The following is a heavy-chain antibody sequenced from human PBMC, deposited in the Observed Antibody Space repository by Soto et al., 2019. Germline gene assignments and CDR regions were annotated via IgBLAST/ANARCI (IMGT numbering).Heavy chain of an antibody. D-gene: IGHD2-15*01. CDR3: ARDGCSGSNCLNWFDP. V-gene: IGHV3-48*01. CDR2: ISSSSTTK. J-gene: IGHJ5*02. Sequence: GGSLRLSCAASGFTFSSYSMNWVRQAPGKGLEWVSYISSSSTTKYYADSVKGRFTISRDNAKNSLYLQINSLRAEDTVVYYCARDGCSGSNCLNWFDPWGQGTLVTVSS. CDR1: GFTFSSYS.